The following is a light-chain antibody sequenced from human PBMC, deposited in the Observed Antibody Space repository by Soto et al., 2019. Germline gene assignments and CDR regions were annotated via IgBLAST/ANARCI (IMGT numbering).Light chain of an antibody. CDR1: SSDVGGYNY. Sequence: QSALTQPPSASGSPGQSVTISCTGTSSDVGGYNYVSWYQQHPGKAPKLMIYEVSKRPSGVPDRFSGSKSGNTASLTVSGRHAEDEADYYCSSYAGSNNFGVYVFGTGTKLTVL. CDR2: EVS. V-gene: IGLV2-8*01. J-gene: IGLJ1*01. CDR3: SSYAGSNNFGVYV.